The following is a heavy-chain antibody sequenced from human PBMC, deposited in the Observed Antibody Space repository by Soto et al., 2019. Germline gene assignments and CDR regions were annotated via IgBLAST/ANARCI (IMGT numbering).Heavy chain of an antibody. V-gene: IGHV4-39*01. D-gene: IGHD3-3*01. CDR1: GGSISSSSYY. Sequence: PSETLSLTCTVSGGSISSSSYYWGWIRQPPGKGLEWIGSIYYSGSTYYNPSLKSRVTISVDTSKNQFSLKLSSVTAADTAVYYCARLDYDFWSGYYIPLDYWGQGTLVTVSS. CDR3: ARLDYDFWSGYYIPLDY. CDR2: IYYSGST. J-gene: IGHJ4*02.